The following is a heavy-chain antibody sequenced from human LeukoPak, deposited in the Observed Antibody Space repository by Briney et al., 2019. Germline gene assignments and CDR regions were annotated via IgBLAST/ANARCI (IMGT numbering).Heavy chain of an antibody. D-gene: IGHD3-10*01. V-gene: IGHV5-51*01. CDR3: VRLASGRALIYFEF. CDR2: IYPGDSDT. CDR1: GYSFTTYW. Sequence: GESLKISCKGSGYSFTTYWIGWVRQMPGKGLEWMGIIYPGDSDTRYNPSFQGQVTISADKSISTAYLQWRSLKASDTAIYYCVRLASGRALIYFEFWGQGTLVTVSS. J-gene: IGHJ4*02.